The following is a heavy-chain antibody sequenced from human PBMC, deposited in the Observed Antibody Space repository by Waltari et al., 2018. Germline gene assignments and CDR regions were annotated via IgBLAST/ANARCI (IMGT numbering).Heavy chain of an antibody. CDR3: ARDLMIVVRGDYYYYGMDV. D-gene: IGHD3-22*01. V-gene: IGHV3-30*01. J-gene: IGHJ6*02. Sequence: QVQLVESGGGVVQPGRSLRLSCAASGFTFSSYAMHWVRQAPGKGLEWVAVISYDGSNKYYADSVKGRFTISRDNSKNTLYLQMNSLRAEDTAVYYCARDLMIVVRGDYYYYGMDVWGQGTTVTVSS. CDR1: GFTFSSYA. CDR2: ISYDGSNK.